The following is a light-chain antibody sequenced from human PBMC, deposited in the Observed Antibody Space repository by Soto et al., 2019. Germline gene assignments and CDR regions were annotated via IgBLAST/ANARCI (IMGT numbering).Light chain of an antibody. CDR3: QQSYSTPPT. CDR2: TAS. CDR1: RSLSTF. Sequence: DIQMTQSPSSLSASVGDRVTITCRASRSLSTFLNWYQQKPGKAPKLLIYTASSLQSGVPSRFSGSGSGTDFTLPISSLQPEDFATYYCQQSYSTPPTFGQGTKVEIK. V-gene: IGKV1-39*01. J-gene: IGKJ1*01.